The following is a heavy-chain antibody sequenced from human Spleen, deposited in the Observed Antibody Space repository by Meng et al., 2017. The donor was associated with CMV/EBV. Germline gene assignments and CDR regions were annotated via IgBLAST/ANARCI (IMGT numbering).Heavy chain of an antibody. CDR2: ISYDEDDT. V-gene: IGHV3-30-3*01. CDR1: GFSFSTYT. D-gene: IGHD6-6*01. J-gene: IGHJ4*01. CDR3: ATDGSQLVPRNYFDY. Sequence: LSLTCAPSGFSFSTYTLHWVRQAPGKGLEWVAFISYDEDDTNYADSVKGRFSISRDNSRNTLHLHMNSLRGDDTAVYYCATDGSQLVPRNYFDYWGQGTLVTVSS.